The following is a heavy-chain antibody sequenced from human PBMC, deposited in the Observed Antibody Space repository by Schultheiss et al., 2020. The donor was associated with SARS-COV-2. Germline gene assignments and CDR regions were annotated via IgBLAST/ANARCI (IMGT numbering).Heavy chain of an antibody. CDR2: IYYSGST. D-gene: IGHD6-19*01. Sequence: SETLSLTCTVSGGSISSGGYYWSWIRQHPGKGLEWIGYIYYSGSTYYNPSLKSRVTISVDTSKNQFSLKLSSVTAADTAVYYCEVAGTDYYYGMDVWGQGTTVTVSS. CDR1: GGSISSGGYY. CDR3: EVAGTDYYYGMDV. V-gene: IGHV4-31*08. J-gene: IGHJ6*02.